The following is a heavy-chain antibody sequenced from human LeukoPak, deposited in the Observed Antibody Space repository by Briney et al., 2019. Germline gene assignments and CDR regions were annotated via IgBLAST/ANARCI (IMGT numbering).Heavy chain of an antibody. Sequence: SETLSLTCTLSGRSISTYYWSWIRQPPGKGLEWIGYIYHSGSTNYNPSLKSQVTISVDTSKNQFSLKLSSVTAADTAVYYCARGGGYASPIGYWGQGALVTVSS. J-gene: IGHJ4*02. CDR1: GRSISTYY. D-gene: IGHD5-12*01. CDR3: ARGGGYASPIGY. CDR2: IYHSGST. V-gene: IGHV4-59*01.